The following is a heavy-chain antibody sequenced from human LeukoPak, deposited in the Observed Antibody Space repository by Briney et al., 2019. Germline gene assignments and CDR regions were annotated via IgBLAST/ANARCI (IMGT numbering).Heavy chain of an antibody. CDR3: AREGEDGYNKGGFDY. CDR1: GFTVSSNY. V-gene: IGHV3-53*01. D-gene: IGHD5-24*01. CDR2: IYSGGST. Sequence: GSLRLSCAASGFTVSSNYMSWVRQAPGKGLEWVSVIYSGGSTYCADSVKGRFTISRDNSKNTLYLQMNSLRAEDTAVYYCAREGEDGYNKGGFDYWGQGTLVTVSS. J-gene: IGHJ4*02.